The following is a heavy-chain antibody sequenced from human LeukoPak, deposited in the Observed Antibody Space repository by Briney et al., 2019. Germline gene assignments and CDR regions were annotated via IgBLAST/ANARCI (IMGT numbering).Heavy chain of an antibody. J-gene: IGHJ6*03. CDR1: GGSISSGDYY. D-gene: IGHD2-2*01. V-gene: IGHV4-30-4*08. CDR3: ARGAFDCSSTSCYLYYYYMDV. Sequence: SETLSPTCTVSGGSISSGDYYWSWIRQPPGKGLEWIGYIYYSGSTYYNPSLKSRVTISVDMSKNQFSLKLSSVTAADTAVYYCARGAFDCSSTSCYLYYYYMDVWGKGTTVTVSS. CDR2: IYYSGST.